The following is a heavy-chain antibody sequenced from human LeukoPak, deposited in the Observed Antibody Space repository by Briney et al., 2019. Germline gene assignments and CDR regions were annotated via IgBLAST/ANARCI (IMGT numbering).Heavy chain of an antibody. J-gene: IGHJ4*02. CDR2: IIPILGIA. D-gene: IGHD5-18*01. V-gene: IGHV1-69*04. Sequence: SVKVSCKASGGTFSSYAISWVRQAPGQGLEWMGRIIPILGIANYAQKFQGRVTITADRSTSTAYMELSSLRSEDTAVYYCAILSYGYYWGQGTLVTVSS. CDR1: GGTFSSYA. CDR3: AILSYGYY.